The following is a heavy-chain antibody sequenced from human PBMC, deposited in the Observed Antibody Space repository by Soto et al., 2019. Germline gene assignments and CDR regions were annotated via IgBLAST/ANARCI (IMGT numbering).Heavy chain of an antibody. CDR3: ARAKSYSNLFDY. J-gene: IGHJ4*02. CDR2: INPNSGGT. V-gene: IGHV1-2*02. CDR1: GYTFSGYF. Sequence: ASVKVSCKASGYTFSGYFIHWVRQAPGQGLEWMGWINPNSGGTNYAQKFQVRVTMTRDTSISTAYMELSRLRSDDTSVYYCARAKSYSNLFDYWGQGTLVTPSA. D-gene: IGHD4-4*01.